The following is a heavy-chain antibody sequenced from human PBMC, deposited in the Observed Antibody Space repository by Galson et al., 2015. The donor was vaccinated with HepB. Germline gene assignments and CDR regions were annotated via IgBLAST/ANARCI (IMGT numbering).Heavy chain of an antibody. J-gene: IGHJ4*02. CDR2: VYYSGST. V-gene: IGHV4-39*01. CDR1: GGSINSDSHY. D-gene: IGHD6-19*01. CDR3: VVDLSDIPVADSVMGY. Sequence: SETLSLTCTVSGGSINSDSHYWGWVRQPPGKGLEWIGSVYYSGSTYKNPSLRSRLTMSVGTSKNQFSLRLSAVTAADTAVYYCVVDLSDIPVADSVMGYWGQGTLVTVSS.